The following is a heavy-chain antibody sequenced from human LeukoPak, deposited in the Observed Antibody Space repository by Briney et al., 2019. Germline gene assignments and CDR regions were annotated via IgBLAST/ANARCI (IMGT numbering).Heavy chain of an antibody. CDR3: ARLYGDYRQYFLDS. CDR1: GYTFTSYG. V-gene: IGHV1-18*01. Sequence: ASVKVSCKAPGYTFTSYGISWVRQAPGQGLEWMGWIRTFSGNTKFPQKFQDRVTMTADASTSTAYMELRSLRSDDTAIYYCARLYGDYRQYFLDSWGQGTLVTVSS. CDR2: IRTFSGNT. D-gene: IGHD4-17*01. J-gene: IGHJ5*01.